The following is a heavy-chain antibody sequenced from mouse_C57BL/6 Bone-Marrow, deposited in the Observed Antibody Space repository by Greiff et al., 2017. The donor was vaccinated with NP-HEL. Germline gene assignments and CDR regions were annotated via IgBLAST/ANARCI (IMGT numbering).Heavy chain of an antibody. D-gene: IGHD3-1*01. CDR3: ARDRGFGDYYAMDY. J-gene: IGHJ4*01. CDR2: INYDGSST. Sequence: EVNLVESEGGLVQPGSSMKLSCTASGFTFSDYYMAWVRQVPEKGLEWVANINYDGSSTYYLDSLKSRLIISRDNAKNILYLQMSSLKSEDTATYYCARDRGFGDYYAMDYWGQGTSVTVSS. CDR1: GFTFSDYY. V-gene: IGHV5-16*01.